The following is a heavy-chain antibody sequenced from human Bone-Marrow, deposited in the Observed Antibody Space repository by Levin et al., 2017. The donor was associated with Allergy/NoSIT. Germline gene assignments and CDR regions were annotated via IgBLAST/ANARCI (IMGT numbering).Heavy chain of an antibody. CDR3: ARALEYSSGWYLTPGWFDP. CDR2: INPNSGGT. CDR1: GYTFTGYY. D-gene: IGHD6-19*01. V-gene: IGHV1-2*06. J-gene: IGHJ5*02. Sequence: ASVKVSCKASGYTFTGYYMHWVRQAPGQGLEWMGRINPNSGGTNYAQKFQGRVTMTRDTSISTAYMELSRLRSDDTAVYYCARALEYSSGWYLTPGWFDPWGQGTLVTVSS.